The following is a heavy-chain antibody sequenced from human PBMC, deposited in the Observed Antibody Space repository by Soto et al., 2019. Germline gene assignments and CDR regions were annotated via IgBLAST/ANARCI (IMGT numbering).Heavy chain of an antibody. CDR3: ANTVTRDHYYYYGMDV. CDR2: ISYDGSNK. D-gene: IGHD4-17*01. V-gene: IGHV3-30*18. CDR1: GFTFSSYG. J-gene: IGHJ6*02. Sequence: GGSLRLSCAASGFTFSSYGMHWVRQAPGKGLEWVAVISYDGSNKYYADSVKGRFTISRDNSKNTLYLQMNSLRAEDTAVYYCANTVTRDHYYYYGMDVWGQGTTVTVSS.